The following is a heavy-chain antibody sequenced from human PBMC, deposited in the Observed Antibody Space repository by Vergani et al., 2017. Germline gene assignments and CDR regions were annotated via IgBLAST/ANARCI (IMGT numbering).Heavy chain of an antibody. Sequence: EVQLVESGGGLVQPGGSLRLSCAASGFTFSDHYMDWVRQAPGKGLEWVGRTRNKANSYTTEYAASVKGRFTISRDDSKNSLYLQMNSLKIEDTAVYYCARLGYCSSTTCRQAFDIWGQGTMVTFS. CDR3: ARLGYCSSTTCRQAFDI. CDR1: GFTFSDHY. CDR2: TRNKANSYTT. J-gene: IGHJ3*02. D-gene: IGHD2-2*01. V-gene: IGHV3-72*01.